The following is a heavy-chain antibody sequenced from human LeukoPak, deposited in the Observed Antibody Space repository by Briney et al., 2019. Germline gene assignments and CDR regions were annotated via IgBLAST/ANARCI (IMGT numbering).Heavy chain of an antibody. CDR1: GFTFSSYA. CDR3: AIGWYWFSY. Sequence: GGSLTLSCAASGFTFSSYAMSWVRQAPGQGVEWVSAISGSGGSTYYADSVKGRITISRDNSKNTLYLQMNSLRAEDTAVYYCAIGWYWFSYWGQGTLVTVSS. CDR2: ISGSGGST. J-gene: IGHJ4*02. V-gene: IGHV3-23*01. D-gene: IGHD6-19*01.